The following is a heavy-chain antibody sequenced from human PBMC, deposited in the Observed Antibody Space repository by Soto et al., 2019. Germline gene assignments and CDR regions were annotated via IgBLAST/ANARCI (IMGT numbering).Heavy chain of an antibody. CDR3: ARLGVIAHYYYYGMDV. CDR2: IDPSDSDT. Sequence: PGESLKISCKGSGYSFTSYWISWVRQMPGKGLEWMGRIDPSDSDTNYSPSFQGHVTISADKSISTAYLQWSSLKASDTAMYYCARLGVIAHYYYYGMDVWGQGTTVTVSS. D-gene: IGHD3-10*01. CDR1: GYSFTSYW. J-gene: IGHJ6*02. V-gene: IGHV5-10-1*01.